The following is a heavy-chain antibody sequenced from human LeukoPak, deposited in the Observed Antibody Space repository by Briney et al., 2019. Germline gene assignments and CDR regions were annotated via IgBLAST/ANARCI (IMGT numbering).Heavy chain of an antibody. CDR3: AKLAYYYGSGGDYFDH. CDR1: GFTFSSYG. CDR2: ISYDGSNK. D-gene: IGHD3-10*01. J-gene: IGHJ4*02. Sequence: GRSLRLSCAASGFTFSSYGMHWVRQAPGKGLEWVAVISYDGSNKYYADSVKGRFTISRDNSKNTLYLQMNSLRAEDTAVYYCAKLAYYYGSGGDYFDHWGQGTLVTVSS. V-gene: IGHV3-30*18.